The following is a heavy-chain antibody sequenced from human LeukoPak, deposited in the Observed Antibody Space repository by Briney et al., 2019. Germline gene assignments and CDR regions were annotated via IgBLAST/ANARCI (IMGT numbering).Heavy chain of an antibody. CDR2: IKQDGSEK. Sequence: GGSLRLSCAASGLTFSSYWMTWVRQAPGKGLEWVANIKQDGSEKYYVDSVKGRFTISRDNAKNPLYLQMNSLRVEDTAVYYCASWGPAAYCSNGSCSWGQGTLVTVSS. J-gene: IGHJ5*02. V-gene: IGHV3-7*01. CDR1: GLTFSSYW. D-gene: IGHD2-15*01. CDR3: ASWGPAAYCSNGSCS.